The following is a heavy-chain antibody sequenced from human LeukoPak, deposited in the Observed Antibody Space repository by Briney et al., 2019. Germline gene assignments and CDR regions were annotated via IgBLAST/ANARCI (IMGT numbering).Heavy chain of an antibody. CDR2: IYYGGNT. CDR1: GGSISSHY. J-gene: IGHJ4*02. Sequence: SETLSLTCTVSGGSISSHYWSWIRQPPGKGLEWIGYIYYGGNTNYNSSLKSRVTISVDTSKNQFSLKLSSVTAADTAMYYCAGLEAHRPLDYWGQGTLVIVSS. V-gene: IGHV4-59*11. CDR3: AGLEAHRPLDY.